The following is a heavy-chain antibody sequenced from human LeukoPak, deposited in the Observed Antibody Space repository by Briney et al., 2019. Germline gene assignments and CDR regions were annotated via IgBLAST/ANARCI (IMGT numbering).Heavy chain of an antibody. CDR2: IYYSGST. D-gene: IGHD1-26*01. V-gene: IGHV4-59*01. CDR3: ARVLGAVRYGMDV. CDR1: GGSISSYY. Sequence: PSETLSLTCTVSGGSISSYYWSWIRQPPGKGLEWIGYIYYSGSTNYNPSLKSRVTISVDTSKNQFSLKLSSVTAADTAVYYCARVLGAVRYGMDVWGQGTTVTVSS. J-gene: IGHJ6*02.